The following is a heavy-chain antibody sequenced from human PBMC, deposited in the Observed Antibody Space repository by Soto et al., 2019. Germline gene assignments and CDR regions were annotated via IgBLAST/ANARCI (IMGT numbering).Heavy chain of an antibody. CDR1: GFTFSNAW. V-gene: IGHV3-15*01. D-gene: IGHD2-2*01. Sequence: LRLSCAASGFTFSNAWMNWVRQGPGKGLEWLGRIKSKVDGGTADYGAATKGRFNISRDDLKNMLYLQMNSLKPDDTAVYYCTTLSYLYYDGMDVWGQGTTVTVSS. J-gene: IGHJ6*02. CDR3: TTLSYLYYDGMDV. CDR2: IKSKVDGGTA.